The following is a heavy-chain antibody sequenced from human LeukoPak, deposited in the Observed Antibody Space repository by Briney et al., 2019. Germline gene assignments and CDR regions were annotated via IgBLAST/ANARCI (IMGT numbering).Heavy chain of an antibody. J-gene: IGHJ4*02. V-gene: IGHV1-46*01. CDR1: GYTFIHYY. CDR2: VDPSGDIA. CDR3: ARDSFGVQGFDH. Sequence: GASVKVSCKTSGYTFIHYYMHWVRQASGEGFEWMGIVDPSGDIATYAQKFQGRVTLTTDTSTSTFYMELSSLRSEDTAIYYCARDSFGVQGFDHWGQGTPVTVSS. D-gene: IGHD3-10*01.